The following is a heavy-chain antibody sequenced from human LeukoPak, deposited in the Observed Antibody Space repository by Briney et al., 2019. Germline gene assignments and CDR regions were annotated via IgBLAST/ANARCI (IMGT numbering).Heavy chain of an antibody. CDR1: GGSFSGYY. J-gene: IGHJ5*02. CDR2: INHSGST. D-gene: IGHD2-15*01. CDR3: ARGRRAAKGNWFDP. Sequence: SETLSLTCAVYGGSFSGYYWSWIRQPPGKGLEWIGEINHSGSTNYNPSLKSRVTISVDTSKNQFSLKLSSVTAADTAVYYCARGRRAAKGNWFDPWGQGTLATVSS. V-gene: IGHV4-34*01.